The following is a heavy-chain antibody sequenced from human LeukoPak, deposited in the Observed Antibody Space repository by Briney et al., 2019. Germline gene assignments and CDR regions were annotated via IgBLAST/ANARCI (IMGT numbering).Heavy chain of an antibody. CDR2: INHSGST. CDR3: ARLRGDY. V-gene: IGHV4-34*01. CDR1: GGSFSGYY. J-gene: IGHJ4*02. Sequence: SETLSLTCAVFGGSFSGYYWSWIRQPPGKGLEWIGEINHSGSTNYNPSLKSRVTISVDTSKNQFSLKLSSVTAADTAVYYCARLRGDYWGQGTLVTVSS. D-gene: IGHD1-26*01.